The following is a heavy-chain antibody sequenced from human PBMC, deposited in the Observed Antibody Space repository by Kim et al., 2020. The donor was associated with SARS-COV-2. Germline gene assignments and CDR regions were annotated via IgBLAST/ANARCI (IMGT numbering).Heavy chain of an antibody. CDR2: ISYDGSNK. D-gene: IGHD2-2*01. CDR1: GFTFSSYA. CDR3: ASGFYCSSTSCYAGVYGY. J-gene: IGHJ4*02. Sequence: GGSLRLSCAASGFTFSSYAMHWVRQAPGKGLEWVAVISYDGSNKYYADSVKGRFTISRDNSKNTLYLQMNSLRAEDMAVYYCASGFYCSSTSCYAGVYGYWGQGTLVTVSS. V-gene: IGHV3-30*04.